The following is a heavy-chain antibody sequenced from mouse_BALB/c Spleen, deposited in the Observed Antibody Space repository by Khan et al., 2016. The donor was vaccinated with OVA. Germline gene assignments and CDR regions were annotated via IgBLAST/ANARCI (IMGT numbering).Heavy chain of an antibody. J-gene: IGHJ2*01. V-gene: IGHV3-2*02. Sequence: EVQLVESGPGLVTPSQSLSLTCTVTGYSITGGYGWNWLRQFPGNKLEWMGYISYSGSTKYNPTLKSRISITRDTSKNHFFLQLNSVTTEDTATYYCARTARIKYWGQGTTLTVSS. CDR2: ISYSGST. D-gene: IGHD1-2*01. CDR3: ARTARIKY. CDR1: GYSITGGYG.